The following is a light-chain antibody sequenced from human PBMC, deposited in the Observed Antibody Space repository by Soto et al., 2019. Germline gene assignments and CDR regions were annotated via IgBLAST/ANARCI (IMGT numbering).Light chain of an antibody. CDR1: SSDVGGYNY. Sequence: QSVLTQPASVSGSPGQSITISCTGTSSDVGGYNYVSWYQQHPGKAPKLMIYDVSNRPSGVSNRFSGSKSGNTASLTISGLQAEDGADYYCSSYTNSSPYVVFGGGTKLTVL. V-gene: IGLV2-14*01. CDR2: DVS. CDR3: SSYTNSSPYVV. J-gene: IGLJ2*01.